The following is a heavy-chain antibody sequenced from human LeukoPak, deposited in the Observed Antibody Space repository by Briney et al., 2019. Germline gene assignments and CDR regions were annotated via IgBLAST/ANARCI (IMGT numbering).Heavy chain of an antibody. V-gene: IGHV3-23*01. CDR1: GFIFSNYF. CDR3: ERDPNGDYLGAFDF. D-gene: IGHD4-17*01. Sequence: GGSLRLSCAASGFIFSNYFFVWVRRAPGKGLELISGISGNDGRTYFADSVKGRFTISRDNSKNTVYLQMNSLRAEDTAVYYCERDPNGDYLGAFDFWGQGTMVSVSS. J-gene: IGHJ3*01. CDR2: ISGNDGRT.